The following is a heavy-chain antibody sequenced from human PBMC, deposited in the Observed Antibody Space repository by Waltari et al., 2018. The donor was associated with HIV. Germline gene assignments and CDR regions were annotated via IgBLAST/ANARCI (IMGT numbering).Heavy chain of an antibody. V-gene: IGHV1-69*01. Sequence: QVQLVQSGAEVKKPGSSVKVFCKASGGTFSSYAINWVRQAPGQGLEWVGVIIPFFGTTNYTQKFQGRVTISADESTSTAYMEMSSLRSEDTAVYYCTRGGVGADGAFDIWGQGTMVTVSA. J-gene: IGHJ3*02. D-gene: IGHD1-26*01. CDR2: IIPFFGTT. CDR1: GGTFSSYA. CDR3: TRGGVGADGAFDI.